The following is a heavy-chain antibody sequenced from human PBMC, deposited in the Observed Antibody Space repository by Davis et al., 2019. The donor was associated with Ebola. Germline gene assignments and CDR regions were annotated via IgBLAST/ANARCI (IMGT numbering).Heavy chain of an antibody. D-gene: IGHD6-19*01. V-gene: IGHV1-18*01. CDR3: ARDPSPYSSGWQPSNCDY. CDR2: ISAYNGNT. J-gene: IGHJ4*02. Sequence: SVPETCQASGYTFTSYDITWVRQAPGQGREWMEWISAYNGNTNYAQKLQGRVTMTTDTSTGTAYMELRSLRSDDTAVYYCARDPSPYSSGWQPSNCDYWGQGTLVTVSS. CDR1: GYTFTSYD.